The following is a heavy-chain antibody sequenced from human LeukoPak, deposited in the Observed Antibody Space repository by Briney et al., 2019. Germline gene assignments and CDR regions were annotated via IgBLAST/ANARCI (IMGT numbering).Heavy chain of an antibody. CDR3: ARDTGDGQPPHFDY. CDR1: GYTFTGYY. Sequence: ASVKVSCKASGYTFTGYYMHWVRQAPGQGLEWMGWINPNSGGTNYAQKFQGWVTMTRDTSISTAYMELSRLRSDDTAVYYCARDTGDGQPPHFDYWGQGTLVTVSS. D-gene: IGHD3-16*01. CDR2: INPNSGGT. V-gene: IGHV1-2*04. J-gene: IGHJ4*02.